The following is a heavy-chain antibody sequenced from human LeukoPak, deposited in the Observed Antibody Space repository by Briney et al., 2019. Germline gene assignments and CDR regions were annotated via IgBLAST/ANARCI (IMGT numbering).Heavy chain of an antibody. J-gene: IGHJ3*02. V-gene: IGHV4-30-4*08. CDR1: GGSLSSGDYY. Sequence: SQTLSLTCTVSGGSLSSGDYYWSWIRQPPGKGLEWIGYIYYSGSTYYNPSLRGRVTISVDTSKNQFSLKLSSVTAADTAVYYCASWPAGFLEWLEYTRVDAFDIWGQGTMVTVSS. CDR2: IYYSGST. D-gene: IGHD3-3*01. CDR3: ASWPAGFLEWLEYTRVDAFDI.